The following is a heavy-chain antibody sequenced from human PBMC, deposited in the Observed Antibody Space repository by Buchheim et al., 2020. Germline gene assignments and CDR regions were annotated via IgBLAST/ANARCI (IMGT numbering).Heavy chain of an antibody. J-gene: IGHJ6*02. D-gene: IGHD2-2*01. V-gene: IGHV7-4-1*02. CDR3: ARDVHPSYCSSTSCYGAYYYGMDV. Sequence: QVQLVQSGSELKKPGASVKVSCKASGYTFTSYAMNWVRQAPGQGLEWMGWINTNTGNPTYAQGFTGRFVFSLDTSVSTASLQISSLKAEDTAVYYCARDVHPSYCSSTSCYGAYYYGMDVWGQGTT. CDR1: GYTFTSYA. CDR2: INTNTGNP.